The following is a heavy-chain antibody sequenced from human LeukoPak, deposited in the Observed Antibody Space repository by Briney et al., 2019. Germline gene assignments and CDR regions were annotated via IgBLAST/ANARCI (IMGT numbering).Heavy chain of an antibody. D-gene: IGHD1-1*01. J-gene: IGHJ4*02. CDR1: EFTFTTYG. Sequence: GGSLRLSCAASEFTFTTYGMHWVRQAPGKGLEWAAFIYYDGSNIYYADYVKGRFTISRDISKNTLYLQMDSLRAEDTAIYYCARDWKTNSFDYWGQGTLGTVSS. CDR3: ARDWKTNSFDY. CDR2: IYYDGSNI. V-gene: IGHV3-33*01.